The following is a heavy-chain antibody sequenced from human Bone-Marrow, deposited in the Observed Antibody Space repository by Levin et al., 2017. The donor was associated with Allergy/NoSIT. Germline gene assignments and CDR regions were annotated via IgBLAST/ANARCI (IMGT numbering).Heavy chain of an antibody. D-gene: IGHD5-12*01. V-gene: IGHV3-66*01. CDR1: GISVSNNH. Sequence: ASVKVSCAASGISVSNNHMSWVRQAPGKGLECVAGIYSGGDTYQSDSVKSRFTVSRDNSKNTVYLHMSNLRGDDTAVYYCARGYKSGLPFGWGQGTLVTVSS. CDR2: IYSGGDT. J-gene: IGHJ4*02. CDR3: ARGYKSGLPFG.